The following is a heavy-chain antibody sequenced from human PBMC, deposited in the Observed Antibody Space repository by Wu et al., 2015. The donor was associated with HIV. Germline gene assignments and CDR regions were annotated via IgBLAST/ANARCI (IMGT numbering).Heavy chain of an antibody. D-gene: IGHD1-1*01. CDR1: GGSFRNYG. CDR3: AGGILVRGSERWFDP. J-gene: IGHJ5*02. V-gene: IGHV1-69*05. CDR2: IIPVFGTT. Sequence: QLVQSGPEVKKAGSSVKVSCKASGGSFRNYGISWVREAPGQGLEWMGGIIPVFGTTSYAQKFRGRVTITTDASTNTAYMELTGLRSADTAVYYCAGGILVRGSERWFDPWGQGTLVTVSS.